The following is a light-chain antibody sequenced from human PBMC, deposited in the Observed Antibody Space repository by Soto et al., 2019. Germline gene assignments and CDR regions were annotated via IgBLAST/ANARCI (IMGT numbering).Light chain of an antibody. CDR1: SSHIGGNS. J-gene: IGLJ1*01. CDR2: DDN. Sequence: QSVLTQPPSVSAAPGQKVTISCSGSSSHIGGNSVSWYQQLPGTAPKHLIYDDNKRPSGIPDRFSGSKSGTSATLGITGFQTGDEADYYCGSWDSSLSAYVFGTGTKVTVL. V-gene: IGLV1-51*01. CDR3: GSWDSSLSAYV.